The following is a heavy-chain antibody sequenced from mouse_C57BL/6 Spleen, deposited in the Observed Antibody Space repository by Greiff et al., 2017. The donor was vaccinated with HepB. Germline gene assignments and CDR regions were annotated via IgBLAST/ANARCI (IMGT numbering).Heavy chain of an antibody. V-gene: IGHV5-4*01. CDR3: AREDYYGSSPYYYAMDY. CDR2: ISDGGSYT. J-gene: IGHJ4*01. Sequence: DVMLVESGGGLVKPGGSLKLSCAASGFTFSSYAMSWVRQTPEKRLEWVATISDGGSYTYYPDNVKGRFTISRDNAKNNLYLQMSHLKSEDTAMYYCAREDYYGSSPYYYAMDYWGQGTSVTVSS. D-gene: IGHD1-1*01. CDR1: GFTFSSYA.